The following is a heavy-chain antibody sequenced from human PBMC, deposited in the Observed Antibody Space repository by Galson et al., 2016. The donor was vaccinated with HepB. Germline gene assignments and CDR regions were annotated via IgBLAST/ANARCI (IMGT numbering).Heavy chain of an antibody. CDR3: GREGVCSGDSPEHYYGMDV. D-gene: IGHD2-21*01. CDR2: IIHVTGTA. Sequence: SVKVSCKASGGTFRNYAMRWVRQASGQGLEWMGGIIHVTGTANYTQTVQGRVTITADESKSTPYMELSGLTSEDTAVYYCGREGVCSGDSPEHYYGMDVWGQGTTVTVSS. V-gene: IGHV1-69*13. CDR1: GGTFRNYA. J-gene: IGHJ6*02.